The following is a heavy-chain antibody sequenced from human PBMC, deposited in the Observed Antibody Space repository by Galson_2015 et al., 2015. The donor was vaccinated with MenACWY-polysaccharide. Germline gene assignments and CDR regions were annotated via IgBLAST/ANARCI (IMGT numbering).Heavy chain of an antibody. J-gene: IGHJ4*02. CDR3: ASGGPDIVVVPAVDFDY. CDR2: ISYDGSNK. D-gene: IGHD2-2*01. V-gene: IGHV3-30-3*01. CDR1: GFTFSSYA. Sequence: SCKASGFTFSSYAMHWVRQAPGKGLEWVAVISYDGSNKYYADSVKGRFTISRDNSKNTLYLQMNSLRAEDTAVYYCASGGPDIVVVPAVDFDYWGQGTLVTVSS.